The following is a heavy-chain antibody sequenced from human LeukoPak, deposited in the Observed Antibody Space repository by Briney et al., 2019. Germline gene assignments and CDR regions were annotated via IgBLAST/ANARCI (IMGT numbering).Heavy chain of an antibody. D-gene: IGHD4-17*01. CDR1: GGSISSSSYY. Sequence: SETLSLTCTVSGGSISSSSYYWGWIRQPPGKGLEWFGSIYYSGSTYYNPSLKSRVTISVDTSKNQFSLKLSSVTAADTAVYYCARTGSTVTMLYPFDHWGQGTLVTVSS. J-gene: IGHJ4*02. CDR2: IYYSGST. CDR3: ARTGSTVTMLYPFDH. V-gene: IGHV4-39*01.